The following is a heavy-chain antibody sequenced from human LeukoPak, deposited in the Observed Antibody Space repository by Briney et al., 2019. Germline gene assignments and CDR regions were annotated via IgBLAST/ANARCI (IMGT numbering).Heavy chain of an antibody. CDR1: GGSISSYY. CDR3: ARGTGGWYFDL. Sequence: KPSETLSLTCTVSGGSISSYYWSWIRQPARRGLEWIGYIYYSGSTNYSPSLKSRLTISVDTSKNQFSLKLTSVTAADTAVYYCARGTGGWYFDLWGRGTLVTVSS. CDR2: IYYSGST. V-gene: IGHV4-59*01. J-gene: IGHJ2*01. D-gene: IGHD1/OR15-1a*01.